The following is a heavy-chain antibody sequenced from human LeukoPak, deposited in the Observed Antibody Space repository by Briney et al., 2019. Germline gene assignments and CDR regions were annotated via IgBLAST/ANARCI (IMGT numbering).Heavy chain of an antibody. CDR3: ARAVSDYYDSGY. J-gene: IGHJ4*02. D-gene: IGHD3-22*01. CDR2: IYSGGRT. CDR1: GFSFSTYS. Sequence: GGSLRLSCVASGFSFSTYSMTWVRQAPGKGLEWVSIIYSGGRTNYADSVKGRFTISRDNSKNTLYLQMNSLRAEDTAVYYCARAVSDYYDSGYWGQGTLVTVSS. V-gene: IGHV3-53*01.